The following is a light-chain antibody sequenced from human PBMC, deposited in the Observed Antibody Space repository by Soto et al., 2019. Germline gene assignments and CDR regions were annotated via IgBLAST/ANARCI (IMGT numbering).Light chain of an antibody. CDR1: SSDIGVYNY. Sequence: QSVLTQPASVSGSPGQSITISCTGTSSDIGVYNYVSWYQQHPGQAPKLVICEVSNRPSGVSSRFSGSKSGNTASLTISGLRAEDEADYYCTSFTTTNIWVFGGGTKLTVL. CDR3: TSFTTTNIWV. J-gene: IGLJ3*02. V-gene: IGLV2-14*01. CDR2: EVS.